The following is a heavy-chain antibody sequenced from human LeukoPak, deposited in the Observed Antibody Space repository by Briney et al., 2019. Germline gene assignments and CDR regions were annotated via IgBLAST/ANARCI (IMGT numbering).Heavy chain of an antibody. J-gene: IGHJ4*02. Sequence: RGESLKISCKGSGYSFTSYWIGWVRPMPGKGLALMGIIYPGDSDTRYSPSFQGQVTISADKSISTAYLQWSSLKGSDTAMYYCARRRYDSSGYYHYFDYWGQGTLVTVSS. V-gene: IGHV5-51*01. CDR1: GYSFTSYW. CDR3: ARRRYDSSGYYHYFDY. D-gene: IGHD3-22*01. CDR2: IYPGDSDT.